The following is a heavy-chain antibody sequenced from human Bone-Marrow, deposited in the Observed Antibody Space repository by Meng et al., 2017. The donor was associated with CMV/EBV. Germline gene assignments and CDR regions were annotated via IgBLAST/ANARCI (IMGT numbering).Heavy chain of an antibody. Sequence: GESLKISCAASGFTFSSYWMSWVRQAPGKGLEWVANIKQDESEKYYVDPVKGRFTISRDNAKNSLYLQMNSLRAEDTAVYYCARDPTGSFDYWGQGTLVTVSS. CDR2: IKQDESEK. CDR1: GFTFSSYW. D-gene: IGHD1-1*01. CDR3: ARDPTGSFDY. V-gene: IGHV3-7*01. J-gene: IGHJ4*02.